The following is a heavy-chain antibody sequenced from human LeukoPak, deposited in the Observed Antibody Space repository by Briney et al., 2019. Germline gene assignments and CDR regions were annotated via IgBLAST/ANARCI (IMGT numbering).Heavy chain of an antibody. CDR3: ASSKRGTYRFDAYDI. D-gene: IGHD3-16*02. CDR1: GFTSTTYW. CDR2: IRKDGKEI. V-gene: IGHV3-7*01. Sequence: GGSLRLSCAPSGFTSTTYWISWVRQAPGKGLEWVANIRKDGKEIDYVDSVKGRFTISSDHAKRSINLQMSSLRVEDTAVYYCASSKRGTYRFDAYDIWGQGTMVTVSS. J-gene: IGHJ3*02.